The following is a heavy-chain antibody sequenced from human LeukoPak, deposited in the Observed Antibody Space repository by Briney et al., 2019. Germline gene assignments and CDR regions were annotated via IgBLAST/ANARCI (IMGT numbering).Heavy chain of an antibody. CDR2: IYPDDSET. V-gene: IGHV5-51*01. Sequence: GASLKISCQGSGDIFTSYWIGWVRQLPGEGLEWMGIIYPDDSETRYSPSFQGQVTISADKSISAAYLQWSSLKASDTAMYYCARHVRAGRHSLGYYFYGMDVWGQGTTVTVSS. CDR3: ARHVRAGRHSLGYYFYGMDV. J-gene: IGHJ6*02. CDR1: GDIFTSYW. D-gene: IGHD1-14*01.